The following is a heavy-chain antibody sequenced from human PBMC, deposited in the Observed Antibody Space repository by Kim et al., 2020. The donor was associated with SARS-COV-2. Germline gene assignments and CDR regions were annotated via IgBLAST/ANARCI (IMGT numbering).Heavy chain of an antibody. CDR1: GGSFSGYY. CDR2: INHSGST. CDR3: ARAGGYSYGYGGAY. D-gene: IGHD5-18*01. J-gene: IGHJ4*02. V-gene: IGHV4-34*01. Sequence: SETLSLTCAVYGGSFSGYYWSWIRQPPGKGLEWIGEINHSGSTNYNPSLKSRVTISVDTSKNQFSLKLSSVTAADTAVYYCARAGGYSYGYGGAYWGQGTLVTVSS.